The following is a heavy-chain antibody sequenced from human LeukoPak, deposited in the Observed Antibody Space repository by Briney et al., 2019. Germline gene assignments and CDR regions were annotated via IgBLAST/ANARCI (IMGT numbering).Heavy chain of an antibody. J-gene: IGHJ4*02. Sequence: PGGSLRLSCAASGFTFSTYEMNWVRQAPGKGLEWVSYISSNVSITYYADSVKGRFTISRDNAKNSLYLQMKSLRAEDTAVYYCVTLVVVPHLNWGQGTLVTVSS. CDR3: VTLVVVPHLN. CDR2: ISSNVSIT. D-gene: IGHD2-15*01. V-gene: IGHV3-48*03. CDR1: GFTFSTYE.